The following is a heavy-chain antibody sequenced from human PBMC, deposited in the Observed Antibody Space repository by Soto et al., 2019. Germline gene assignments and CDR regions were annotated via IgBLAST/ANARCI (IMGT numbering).Heavy chain of an antibody. Sequence: QVQLVQSGDEVKKSGASVKVSCKASGYTFSNYGVSWVRQAPGQGLEWMGWISGYNGLTAYAQNVQGRVTMTIDTPTRTVFMELTSLRSNDTAVYYCARDEGIRGFDSWGQGNLVTVSS. V-gene: IGHV1-18*04. D-gene: IGHD3-10*01. CDR2: ISGYNGLT. CDR1: GYTFSNYG. CDR3: ARDEGIRGFDS. J-gene: IGHJ4*02.